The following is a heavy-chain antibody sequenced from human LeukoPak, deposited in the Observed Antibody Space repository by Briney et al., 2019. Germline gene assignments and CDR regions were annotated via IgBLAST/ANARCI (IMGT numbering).Heavy chain of an antibody. Sequence: ASVKVSCKASGYTFTGYYMHWVRQAPGQGLEWMGWINPNSGGTNYAQKFQGRVTMTRDTSISTAYMELSRLRSDDPSVYYCARDRAHEVFCSSTSCYNGGGGNWFDPWGQGTLVTVSS. CDR2: INPNSGGT. D-gene: IGHD2-2*02. V-gene: IGHV1-2*02. CDR3: ARDRAHEVFCSSTSCYNGGGGNWFDP. CDR1: GYTFTGYY. J-gene: IGHJ5*02.